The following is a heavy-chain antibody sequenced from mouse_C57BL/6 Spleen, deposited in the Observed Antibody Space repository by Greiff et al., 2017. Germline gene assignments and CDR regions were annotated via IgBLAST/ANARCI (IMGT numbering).Heavy chain of an antibody. V-gene: IGHV1-59*01. CDR3: ARSMITTVSFDY. J-gene: IGHJ2*01. CDR1: GYTFTSYW. Sequence: QVQLQQPGAELVRPGTSVKLSCKASGYTFTSYWMHWVKQRPGQGLEWIGVIDPSDSYTNYNQKFKGKATLTVDTSSSTAYMQLSSLTSEDSAVYYCARSMITTVSFDYWGQGTTLTVSS. D-gene: IGHD1-1*01. CDR2: IDPSDSYT.